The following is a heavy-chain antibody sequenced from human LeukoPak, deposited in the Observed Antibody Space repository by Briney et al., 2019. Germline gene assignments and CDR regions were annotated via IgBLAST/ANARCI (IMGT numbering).Heavy chain of an antibody. CDR2: IYHNGKT. Sequence: SSETLSLTCTVSGGSFSNDYWSWIRQPPGKGLEWIGYIYHNGKTNYNPSLKSRVTISVDTSKNQFSLKLSSVTAADTAVYYCARHRKRAYCGGDCYSNFDPWGQGTLVTVSS. V-gene: IGHV4-59*08. CDR3: ARHRKRAYCGGDCYSNFDP. D-gene: IGHD2-21*02. J-gene: IGHJ5*02. CDR1: GGSFSNDY.